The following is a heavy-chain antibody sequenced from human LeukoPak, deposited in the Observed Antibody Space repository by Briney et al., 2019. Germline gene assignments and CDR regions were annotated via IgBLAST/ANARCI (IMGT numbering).Heavy chain of an antibody. CDR1: GYTFTSYG. CDR2: ISAYNGNT. D-gene: IGHD3-16*02. CDR3: ARDNRIGRNDAFDI. V-gene: IGHV1-18*01. Sequence: PRASVKVSCTASGYTFTSYGISWVRQAPGQGLEWMGWISAYNGNTNYAQKLQGRVTMTTDTSTSTAYMELRSLRSDNTAVYYCARDNRIGRNDAFDIWGQGTMVTVSS. J-gene: IGHJ3*02.